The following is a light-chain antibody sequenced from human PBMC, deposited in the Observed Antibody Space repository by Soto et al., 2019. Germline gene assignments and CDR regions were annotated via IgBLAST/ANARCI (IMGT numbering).Light chain of an antibody. J-gene: IGKJ4*01. CDR1: QSVTTY. Sequence: EVVMTQSPATLSVSPGEGATLSCRASQSVTTYLAWYQQKPGQAPRLLIYDSSNRATGIPARFSGSGSGTDFTLTISSLESEDFAVYYCQQRVNRVTFGGGTKVDIK. V-gene: IGKV3-11*01. CDR2: DSS. CDR3: QQRVNRVT.